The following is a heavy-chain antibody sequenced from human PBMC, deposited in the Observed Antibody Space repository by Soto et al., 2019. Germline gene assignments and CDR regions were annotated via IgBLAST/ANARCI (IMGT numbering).Heavy chain of an antibody. CDR3: AKDMGSPVTTLWSYYVDY. Sequence: EVQLVESGGVVVQPGGSLRLSCAASGFTFDDYTMHWVRQAPGKGLEWVSLIRWDGGSTYYADSVKGRFTISRDNSKNSLYLQMNSLRTEDTALYYCAKDMGSPVTTLWSYYVDYWGQGTLVTVSS. CDR1: GFTFDDYT. V-gene: IGHV3-43*01. CDR2: IRWDGGST. J-gene: IGHJ4*02. D-gene: IGHD4-17*01.